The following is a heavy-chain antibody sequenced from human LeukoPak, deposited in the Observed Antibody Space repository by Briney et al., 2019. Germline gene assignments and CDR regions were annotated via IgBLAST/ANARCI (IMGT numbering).Heavy chain of an antibody. CDR1: GGSISSYS. Sequence: SETLSLTCTVSGGSISSYSWSWIRQPPGKGLEWVGYIYYSGSTNYNPSLKSRVTISVDTSKNQFSLKLSSVTAADTAVYYCARAGDDFWSGYYFDYWGQGTLVTVSS. CDR2: IYYSGST. CDR3: ARAGDDFWSGYYFDY. V-gene: IGHV4-59*01. J-gene: IGHJ4*02. D-gene: IGHD3-3*01.